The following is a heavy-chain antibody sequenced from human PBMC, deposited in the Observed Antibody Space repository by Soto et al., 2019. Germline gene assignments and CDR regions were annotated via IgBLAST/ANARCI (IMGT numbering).Heavy chain of an antibody. CDR3: ARGSVGSGWPEYFQH. J-gene: IGHJ1*01. V-gene: IGHV4-59*01. CDR1: GGSISSYY. CDR2: IYYSGST. D-gene: IGHD6-19*01. Sequence: LSLTCTVSGGSISSYYWSWIRQPPGKGLEWIGYIYYSGSTNYNPSLKSRVTISVDTSKNQFSLKLSSVTAADTAVYYCARGSVGSGWPEYFQHWGQGTLVTVS.